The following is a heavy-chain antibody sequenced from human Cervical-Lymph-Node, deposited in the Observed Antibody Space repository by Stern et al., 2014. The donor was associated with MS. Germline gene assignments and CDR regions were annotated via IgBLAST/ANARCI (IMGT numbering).Heavy chain of an antibody. CDR3: ASGKYSFGSGPES. D-gene: IGHD3-10*01. CDR2: INPKLGIV. V-gene: IGHV1-69*09. CDR1: GGIFSTHT. J-gene: IGHJ4*02. Sequence: QMQLVQSGAEVKKPGSSVKVSCKASGGIFSTHTISWVRQAPGQGLEWLGRINPKLGIVNRIQDLGDRLTFNGDTSTRTVFMDVRSLASADTAVYFCASGKYSFGSGPESWGQGTLVIVSS.